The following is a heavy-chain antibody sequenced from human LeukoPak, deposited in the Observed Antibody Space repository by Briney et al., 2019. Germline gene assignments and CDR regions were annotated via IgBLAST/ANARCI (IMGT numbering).Heavy chain of an antibody. Sequence: SETLSPTCTVAAPSVGSSSYYWGWIRQPPGKGLEWIGTVHYDGSSYYDTSLKSRVTISVDTSKNQCSLKLSSVTAADTAVYYCARAKGGAYYFYWGQETLVTVSS. V-gene: IGHV4-39*07. J-gene: IGHJ4*02. CDR1: APSVGSSSYY. D-gene: IGHD1-26*01. CDR2: VHYDGSS. CDR3: ARAKGGAYYFY.